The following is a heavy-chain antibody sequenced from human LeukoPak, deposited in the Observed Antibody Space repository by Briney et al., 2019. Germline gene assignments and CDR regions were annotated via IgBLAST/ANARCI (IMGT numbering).Heavy chain of an antibody. CDR2: IYYSGST. D-gene: IGHD3-22*01. J-gene: IGHJ5*02. Sequence: PSETLSLTCTVSGGPISSHYWSWIRQPPGKGLEGSRYIYYSGSTNYNPSLKSRVTISVDTSKNQCSLRLSSVTASDTAVYFRASVYDSSGYYDNWLDRWGQGTLVTVYS. V-gene: IGHV4-59*11. CDR1: GGPISSHY. CDR3: ASVYDSSGYYDNWLDR.